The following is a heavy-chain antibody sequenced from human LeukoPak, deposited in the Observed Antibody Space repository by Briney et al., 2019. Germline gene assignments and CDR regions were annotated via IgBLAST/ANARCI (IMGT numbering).Heavy chain of an antibody. CDR1: GFTFSNDD. Sequence: GGSLRLSCAGSGFTFSNDDLNWVRQAPGKGLEWVAGMSGDGRRTDYAGSVKGRFTISRDNPKNTLSLQMNSLRAEDTALYYCAKGASGITMTSWGQGTMVTVSS. J-gene: IGHJ3*01. D-gene: IGHD3-22*01. CDR3: AKGASGITMTS. V-gene: IGHV3-23*01. CDR2: MSGDGRRT.